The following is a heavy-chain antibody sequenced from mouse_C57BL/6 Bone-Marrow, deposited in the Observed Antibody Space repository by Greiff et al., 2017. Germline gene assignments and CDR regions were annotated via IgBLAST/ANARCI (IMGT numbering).Heavy chain of an antibody. V-gene: IGHV14-4*01. Sequence: VQLKQSGAELVRPGASVKLSCTASGFNIKDDYMHWVKQRPEQGLEWIGWIDPENGDTEYASKFQGKATITADPSSNTAYLQLSSLTSEDTAVYYCTTWGYYAMDYWGQGTSVTVSS. J-gene: IGHJ4*01. CDR3: TTWGYYAMDY. CDR1: GFNIKDDY. CDR2: IDPENGDT.